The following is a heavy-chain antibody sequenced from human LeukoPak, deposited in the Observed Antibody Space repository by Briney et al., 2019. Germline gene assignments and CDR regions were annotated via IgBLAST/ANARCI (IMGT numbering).Heavy chain of an antibody. CDR2: ISYDGSNK. CDR3: AKDVGVSEDTAILDY. CDR1: GFTFSSYG. D-gene: IGHD5-18*01. V-gene: IGHV3-30*18. Sequence: VGSLRLSCAASGFTFSSYGVHWVRQAPGKGLEWVAVISYDGSNKYYADSVKGRFTISRDNSKNTLYLQMNSLRAEDTAVYYCAKDVGVSEDTAILDYWGQGTLVTVSS. J-gene: IGHJ4*02.